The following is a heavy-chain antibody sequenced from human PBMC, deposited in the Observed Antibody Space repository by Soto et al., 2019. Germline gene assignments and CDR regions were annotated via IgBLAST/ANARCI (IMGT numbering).Heavy chain of an antibody. V-gene: IGHV3-21*01. CDR1: GFTFSDHS. D-gene: IGHD5-18*01. CDR2: ISTTGRYI. Sequence: GGSLRLSCSGSGFTFSDHSMNWFRQAPGKGLEWVSSISTTGRYIYYADSMAGRFTISRDNAKNSVYLQINSLRGEDTAIYYCAAGTDTAMEQGADYWGQGTLVTVSS. CDR3: AAGTDTAMEQGADY. J-gene: IGHJ4*02.